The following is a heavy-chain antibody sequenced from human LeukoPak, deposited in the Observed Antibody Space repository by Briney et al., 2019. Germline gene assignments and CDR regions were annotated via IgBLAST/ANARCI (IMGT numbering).Heavy chain of an antibody. CDR2: ISYDGSNK. Sequence: GGSLRLSCAASGFTFSSYAMHWVRQAPGKGLEWVAVISYDGSNKYYADSVKGRFTISRDNSKNTLYLQMNSLRAEDTAVYYCARVLGLLWFGESFYGMDFWGKGTTVTVSS. J-gene: IGHJ6*04. CDR1: GFTFSSYA. CDR3: ARVLGLLWFGESFYGMDF. D-gene: IGHD3-10*01. V-gene: IGHV3-30*04.